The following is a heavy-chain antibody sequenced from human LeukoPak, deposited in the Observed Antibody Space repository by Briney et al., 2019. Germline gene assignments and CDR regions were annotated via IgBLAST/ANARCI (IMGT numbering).Heavy chain of an antibody. CDR1: GFTFSSYG. V-gene: IGHV3-30*02. J-gene: IGHJ4*02. Sequence: GGSLRLSCAASGFTFSSYGMHWVRQAPGKGLEWVAFIRYDGSNKYYADSVKGRFTISRDNSKNTLYLQMNSLRAEDTAVYYCAKDIVRYYDSSGYYDYWCQGTLVTVSS. CDR3: AKDIVRYYDSSGYYDY. D-gene: IGHD3-22*01. CDR2: IRYDGSNK.